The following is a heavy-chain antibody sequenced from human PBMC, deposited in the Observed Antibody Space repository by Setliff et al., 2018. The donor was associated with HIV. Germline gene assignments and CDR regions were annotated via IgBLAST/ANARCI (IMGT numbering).Heavy chain of an antibody. Sequence: ASVKVSCKASGYTFTSYCIHWVRQAPGHGLEWLGFVNPSGGSTAYAQKFQGRVTMTSDTSTNTVYMDLSGLRSDDTAVYYCARDRTAGYIYDYGYWGQGTLVTVSS. CDR2: VNPSGGST. D-gene: IGHD3-16*01. J-gene: IGHJ4*02. CDR3: ARDRTAGYIYDYGY. V-gene: IGHV1-46*01. CDR1: GYTFTSYC.